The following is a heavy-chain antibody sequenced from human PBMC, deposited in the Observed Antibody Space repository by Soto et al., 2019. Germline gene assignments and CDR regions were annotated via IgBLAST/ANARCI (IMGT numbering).Heavy chain of an antibody. CDR1: VYNFVRHW. D-gene: IGHD4-4*01. CDR3: ARALNYSNYDF. V-gene: IGHV5-51*01. CDR2: IYPGDSET. Sequence: PGESLKISCEVSVYNFVRHWIAWVRQMPGKGLEWMGIIYPGDSETRYSPSFQGQVTISADKSITTAYLQWTSLKASDTAIYYCARALNYSNYDFWGQGTLVTVSS. J-gene: IGHJ4*02.